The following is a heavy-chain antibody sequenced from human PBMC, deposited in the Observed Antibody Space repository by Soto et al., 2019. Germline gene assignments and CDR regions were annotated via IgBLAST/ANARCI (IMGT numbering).Heavy chain of an antibody. J-gene: IGHJ6*02. CDR1: GYTFTSYG. V-gene: IGHV1-18*01. Sequence: QVQLVQSGAEVKKPGASVKVSCKASGYTFTSYGISWVRQAPGQGREWMGWISAYNGNTNYAQKLQGRVTMTTDTSTSTGYMELRSLRSHDTAVYYCARGRDWNDARYYYGMDVWGQGTTVTVSS. CDR3: ARGRDWNDARYYYGMDV. D-gene: IGHD1-1*01. CDR2: ISAYNGNT.